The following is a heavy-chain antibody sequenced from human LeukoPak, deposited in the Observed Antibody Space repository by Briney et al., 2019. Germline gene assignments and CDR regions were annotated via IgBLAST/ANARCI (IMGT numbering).Heavy chain of an antibody. CDR1: GGSISSNRYY. CDR3: ARHGGYSSSSLAY. CDR2: VYYTGST. Sequence: PSETLSLTCTVSGGSISSNRYYWGWIRQPPGKGLEWIGSVYYTGSTYYNPSLKSRVTISVDTSKNQFSLKLSSVSAADTAVYYCARHGGYSSSSLAYWGQGTLVTVS. J-gene: IGHJ4*02. V-gene: IGHV4-39*01. D-gene: IGHD6-6*01.